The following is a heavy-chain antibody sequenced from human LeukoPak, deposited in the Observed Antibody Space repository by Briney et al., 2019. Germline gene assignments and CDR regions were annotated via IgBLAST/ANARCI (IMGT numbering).Heavy chain of an antibody. CDR1: GGSISNYY. CDR3: VRRARAFDI. J-gene: IGHJ3*02. CDR2: IYYSGST. V-gene: IGHV4-59*08. Sequence: SETLSLTCTVSGGSISNYYWSWIRQPPGKGLEWIGYIYYSGSTSYNPSLKSRVTISVDTSKNQFSLKLRSVTAADTAVYYCVRRARAFDIWGQGTMVTVSS. D-gene: IGHD1-26*01.